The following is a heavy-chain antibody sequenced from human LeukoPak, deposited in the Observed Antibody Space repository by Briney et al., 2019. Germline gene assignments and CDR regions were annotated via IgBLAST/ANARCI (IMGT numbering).Heavy chain of an antibody. CDR2: INPNSGGT. D-gene: IGHD3-9*01. J-gene: IGHJ3*02. CDR3: ARDREGYYDILTGYYGIGAFDI. Sequence: ASVKLSCAASGYTFTGYSMHWVRQAPGQGLEWMGWINPNSGGTNYAQKFQGRVTMTRDTSIGTAYMELSRLRSDDTAVYYCARDREGYYDILTGYYGIGAFDIWGQGTMVTVS. V-gene: IGHV1-2*02. CDR1: GYTFTGYS.